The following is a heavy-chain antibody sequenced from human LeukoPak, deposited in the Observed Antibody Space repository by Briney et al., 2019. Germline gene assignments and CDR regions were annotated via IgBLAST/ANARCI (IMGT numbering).Heavy chain of an antibody. CDR3: PTLWGAAAGSLFDY. V-gene: IGHV3-30*02. D-gene: IGHD6-13*01. CDR1: GFPFSSYG. CDR2: IWYDGSNM. Sequence: PGGSLRLSCAGSGFPFSSYGMQWVRQAPGKGLEWVALIWYDGSNMYYADSAKGRFTISKDNSKNTLYLQMNSLRAEDTAVYYCPTLWGAAAGSLFDYWGQGTLVTVSS. J-gene: IGHJ4*02.